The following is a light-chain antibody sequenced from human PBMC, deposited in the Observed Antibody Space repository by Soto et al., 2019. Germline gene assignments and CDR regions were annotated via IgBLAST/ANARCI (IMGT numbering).Light chain of an antibody. V-gene: IGKV3-20*01. CDR2: GAS. CDR3: QQYGSSPVT. J-gene: IGKJ5*01. Sequence: EIVLTQSPGTLSLSPGEIATLSCSASQSVSSSYLAWYQQKPGQAPRLLIYGASSRATGIPDRFSGSGSETDFTLTITRLEPEDFAVYYCQQYGSSPVTFGQGTRLEIK. CDR1: QSVSSSY.